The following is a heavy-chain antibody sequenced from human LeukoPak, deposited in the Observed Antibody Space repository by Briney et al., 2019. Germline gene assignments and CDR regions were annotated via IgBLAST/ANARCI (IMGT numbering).Heavy chain of an antibody. CDR1: GFTFSKYW. CDR2: IKEDGSEK. CDR3: VRDGRPLDY. Sequence: PGGSLRLSCAASGFTFSKYWMSWVRQAPGKGLEWVANIKEDGSEKYFVDSVRGRFIISRDNAENSLYLQMSSLTAEDTAIYYCVRDGRPLDYWGQGTLVTVSS. D-gene: IGHD1-1*01. J-gene: IGHJ4*02. V-gene: IGHV3-7*01.